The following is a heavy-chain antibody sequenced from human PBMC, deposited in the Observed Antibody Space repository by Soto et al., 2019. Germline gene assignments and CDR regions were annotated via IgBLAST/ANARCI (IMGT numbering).Heavy chain of an antibody. V-gene: IGHV3-7*01. J-gene: IGHJ4*02. CDR1: ELTVSRKG. Sequence: PGGSMRLSCTASELTVSRKGMSWVRQATGKGLEWVANIKQDGSEKHYADSVKGRFTISRDSSKNTVSLEMTSLRAEDTAVYYCAKGGRQWLVTSDFNYWGQGALVTVSS. CDR3: AKGGRQWLVTSDFNY. D-gene: IGHD6-19*01. CDR2: IKQDGSEK.